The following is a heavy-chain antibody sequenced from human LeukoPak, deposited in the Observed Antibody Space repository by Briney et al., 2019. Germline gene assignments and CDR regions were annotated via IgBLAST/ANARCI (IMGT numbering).Heavy chain of an antibody. D-gene: IGHD6-19*01. V-gene: IGHV3-23*01. Sequence: GGSLRLSCAASGFTFSSYAMSWVRQAPGKGLEWFSCISASGGDTYYADSVKGRFTISRDNSKNTLFLQMNSLRGDDTAVYYCAKDRRLAVAGTCIDYWGQGTLVTVSS. J-gene: IGHJ4*02. CDR3: AKDRRLAVAGTCIDY. CDR1: GFTFSSYA. CDR2: ISASGGDT.